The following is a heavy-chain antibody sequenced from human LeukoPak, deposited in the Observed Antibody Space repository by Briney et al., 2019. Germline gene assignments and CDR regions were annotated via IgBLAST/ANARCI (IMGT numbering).Heavy chain of an antibody. D-gene: IGHD4-23*01. CDR2: ISGSDGST. V-gene: IGHV3-23*01. CDR1: GFTFSSYA. Sequence: GGSLRLSCAASGFTFSSYAMSWVRQAPGKGLEWVSGISGSDGSTNYADSVKGRFTISRDNSKNTLYLQMNSLRAEDTAVYYCAKDLRRATVGTPTFDYWGQGTLVTVSS. J-gene: IGHJ4*02. CDR3: AKDLRRATVGTPTFDY.